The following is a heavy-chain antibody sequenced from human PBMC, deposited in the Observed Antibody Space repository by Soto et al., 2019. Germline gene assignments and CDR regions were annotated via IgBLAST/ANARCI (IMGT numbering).Heavy chain of an antibody. CDR1: GGSISSYY. Sequence: SETLSLTCTVSGGSISSYYWSWIRRPPGKGLEWIGYIYYSGSTNYNPSLKSRVTISVDTSKNQFSLKLSSVTAADTAVYYCARGSQDLVLFDYWGQGTLVTVSS. CDR2: IYYSGST. J-gene: IGHJ4*02. CDR3: ARGSQDLVLFDY. V-gene: IGHV4-59*01.